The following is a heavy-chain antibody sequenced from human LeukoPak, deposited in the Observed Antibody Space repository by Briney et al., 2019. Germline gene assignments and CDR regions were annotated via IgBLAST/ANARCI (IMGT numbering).Heavy chain of an antibody. D-gene: IGHD3-9*01. Sequence: ASVKVSCKASGYTFTGYYMHWVRQAPGQGLEWMGWINPNSGGTNYAQKFQGRVTMTRDTSISTAYMELSRLRSDDTAVYYCARVTSYFDWLVRRFDPWGQGTLVTVSS. CDR3: ARVTSYFDWLVRRFDP. CDR2: INPNSGGT. J-gene: IGHJ5*02. V-gene: IGHV1-2*02. CDR1: GYTFTGYY.